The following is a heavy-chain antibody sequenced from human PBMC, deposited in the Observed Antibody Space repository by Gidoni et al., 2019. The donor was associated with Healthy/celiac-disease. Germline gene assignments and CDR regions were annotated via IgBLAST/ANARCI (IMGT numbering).Heavy chain of an antibody. CDR2: ISGSGGST. CDR3: AKGHNYYYDSSGYPGYFDL. V-gene: IGHV3-23*01. Sequence: EVQLLESGGGLVQPGGSLRLSCAASGFTFSSYAMSWVRQAPGKGLEWVSAISGSGGSTYYADSVKGRFTISRDNSKNTLYLQMNSLRAEDTAVYYCAKGHNYYYDSSGYPGYFDLWGRGTLVTVSS. D-gene: IGHD3-22*01. CDR1: GFTFSSYA. J-gene: IGHJ2*01.